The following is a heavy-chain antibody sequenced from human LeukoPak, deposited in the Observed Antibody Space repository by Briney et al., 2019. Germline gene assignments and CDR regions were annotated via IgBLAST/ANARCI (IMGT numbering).Heavy chain of an antibody. CDR3: ARDARGYGINYYYYYGMDV. CDR1: GFTFSRYE. CDR2: ISSSGNTI. Sequence: GGPLTLPCAASGFTFSRYEMNWVRQSTGKGLEWVSYISSSGNTIYYAHSVKGRFTISRDNAKNSLYLQMNSLRAEDTAVYYCARDARGYGINYYYYYGMDVWGQGTTVTVSS. V-gene: IGHV3-48*03. D-gene: IGHD5-18*01. J-gene: IGHJ6*02.